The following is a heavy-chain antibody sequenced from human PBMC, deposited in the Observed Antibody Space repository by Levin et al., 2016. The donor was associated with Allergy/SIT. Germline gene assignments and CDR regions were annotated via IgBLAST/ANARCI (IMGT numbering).Heavy chain of an antibody. CDR3: SRDEFPRVTMVRGYMDV. J-gene: IGHJ6*04. D-gene: IGHD3-10*01. V-gene: IGHV3-23*01. Sequence: GESLKISCTGSGFTFITYALSWVRQAPGKGLEWVSGISGSGGTTDYADSVKGRFTISRDNSKNTVYLQMNSLRAEDTAIYFCSRDEFPRVTMVRGYMDVWGKGTTVTVSS. CDR1: GFTFITYA. CDR2: ISGSGGTT.